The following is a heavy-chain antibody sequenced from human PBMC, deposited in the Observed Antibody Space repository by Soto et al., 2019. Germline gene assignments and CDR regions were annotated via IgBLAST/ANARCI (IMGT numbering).Heavy chain of an antibody. J-gene: IGHJ3*02. CDR1: GFTFSNAW. V-gene: IGHV3-15*07. D-gene: IGHD3-10*01. CDR2: IKSKTDGGTT. CDR3: TTDFHLLWFGELSFPRGDFDI. Sequence: GGSLRLSCAASGFTFSNAWMNWVRQAPGKGLEWVGRIKSKTDGGTTDYAAPVKGRFTISRDDSKNTLYLQMNSLKTEDTAVYYCTTDFHLLWFGELSFPRGDFDIWGQGTMVTVSS.